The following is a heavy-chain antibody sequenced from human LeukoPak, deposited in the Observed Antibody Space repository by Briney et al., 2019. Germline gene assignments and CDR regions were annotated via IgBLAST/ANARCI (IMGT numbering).Heavy chain of an antibody. J-gene: IGHJ4*02. CDR1: GYTFTGYY. CDR2: INPNSGGT. V-gene: IGHV1-2*02. Sequence: ASVKVSCKASGYTFTGYYMRWVRQAPGQGLEWMGWINPNSGGTNYAQKFQGRVTMTRDTSISTAYMELSRLRSDDTAVYYCARDLGDYVVLDYWGQGTLVTVSS. CDR3: ARDLGDYVVLDY. D-gene: IGHD4-17*01.